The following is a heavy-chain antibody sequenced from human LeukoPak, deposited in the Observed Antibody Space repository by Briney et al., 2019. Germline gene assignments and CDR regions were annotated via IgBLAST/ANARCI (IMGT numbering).Heavy chain of an antibody. CDR1: GYTFTSYY. J-gene: IGHJ4*02. Sequence: GASVKVSCKASGYTFTSYYMHWVRQAPGQGLEWMGIINPNGGSTSYAQKFQGRVTMTRDMSTSTVYMELSSLRSEDTAVYYCAREKGWELVDYWGQGTLVTVSS. V-gene: IGHV1-46*01. CDR3: AREKGWELVDY. D-gene: IGHD1-26*01. CDR2: INPNGGST.